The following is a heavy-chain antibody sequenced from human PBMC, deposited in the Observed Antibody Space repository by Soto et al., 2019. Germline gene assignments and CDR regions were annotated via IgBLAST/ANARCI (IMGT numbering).Heavy chain of an antibody. CDR1: GYTFINHG. D-gene: IGHD6-13*01. CDR3: ARDLNRAAGWGY. V-gene: IGHV1-18*01. J-gene: IGHJ4*02. CDR2: IYPYNGNT. Sequence: ASVKVSCKSSGYTFINHGIFWVRQAPGQGLEWMAWIYPYNGNTNYAQKFLGRVTLTTDTSTSTAYMDLRSLTSDDTAIYYCARDLNRAAGWGYWGQGTLVTVSS.